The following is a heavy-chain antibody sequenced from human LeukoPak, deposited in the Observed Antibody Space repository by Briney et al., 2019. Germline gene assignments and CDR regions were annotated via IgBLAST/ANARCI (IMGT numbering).Heavy chain of an antibody. Sequence: ASVKVSCKASGYTFTSYYMHWVRQAPGQGLEWMGIINPSGGSTSYAQKFQGRVTMTRDTSTSTVYMELSSLRSEDTAVYYCAKDRPTEIAARSSIDYWGQGTLVTVSS. J-gene: IGHJ4*02. D-gene: IGHD6-6*01. V-gene: IGHV1-46*01. CDR2: INPSGGST. CDR1: GYTFTSYY. CDR3: AKDRPTEIAARSSIDY.